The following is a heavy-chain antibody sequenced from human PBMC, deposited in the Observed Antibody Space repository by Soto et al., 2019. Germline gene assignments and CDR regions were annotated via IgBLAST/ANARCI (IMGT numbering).Heavy chain of an antibody. Sequence: VGSLRLSCAASGFTFSSYGMHWVRQAPGKGLEWVAVISYDGSNKYYADSVKGRFTISRDNSKNTLYLQMNSLRAEDTAVYYCAKDVVVDFDYWGQGTLVTVSS. CDR2: ISYDGSNK. CDR3: AKDVVVDFDY. D-gene: IGHD2-15*01. V-gene: IGHV3-30*18. J-gene: IGHJ4*02. CDR1: GFTFSSYG.